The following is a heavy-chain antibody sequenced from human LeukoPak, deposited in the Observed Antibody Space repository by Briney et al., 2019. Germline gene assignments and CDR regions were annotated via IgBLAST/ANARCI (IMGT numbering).Heavy chain of an antibody. CDR3: ARDKVYYYDSSGAGDAFDI. CDR1: GYSISSGYY. J-gene: IGHJ3*02. Sequence: SETLSLTCTVSGYSISSGYYWGWIRQPPGKGLEWIGSIYHSGSTYYNPSLKSRVTISVDTSKNQFSLKLSSVTAADTAVYYCARDKVYYYDSSGAGDAFDIWGQGTMVTVSS. D-gene: IGHD3-22*01. V-gene: IGHV4-38-2*02. CDR2: IYHSGST.